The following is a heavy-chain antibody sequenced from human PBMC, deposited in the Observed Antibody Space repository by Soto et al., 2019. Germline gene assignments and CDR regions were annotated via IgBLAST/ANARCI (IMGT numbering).Heavy chain of an antibody. CDR2: IYYSGSA. D-gene: IGHD5-18*01. CDR1: GGSISSSSYY. V-gene: IGHV4-39*07. J-gene: IGHJ4*02. CDR3: ARGDTYFDY. Sequence: QLQLQESGPGLVKPSETLSLTCTVSGGSISSSSYYWGWIRQPPGKGLEWIGSIYYSGSANYNPSLKSRVTISVDTSKNQFSLKLTSVTAADTAVYYCARGDTYFDYWGQGTLVTVSS.